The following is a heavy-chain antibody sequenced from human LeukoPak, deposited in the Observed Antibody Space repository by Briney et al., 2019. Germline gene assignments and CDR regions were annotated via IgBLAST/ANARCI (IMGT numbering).Heavy chain of an antibody. Sequence: PGGSLRLSCAASGFTVSRHYMSWFRQAPGKGLEWVSAIYTDGRTFYADAAKGRFTISRDNAKNSLYLQMNSLRAEDTAVYYCARDSSGWYYFDYWGQGTLVTVSS. CDR3: ARDSSGWYYFDY. J-gene: IGHJ4*02. CDR2: IYTDGRT. CDR1: GFTVSRHY. V-gene: IGHV3-53*01. D-gene: IGHD6-19*01.